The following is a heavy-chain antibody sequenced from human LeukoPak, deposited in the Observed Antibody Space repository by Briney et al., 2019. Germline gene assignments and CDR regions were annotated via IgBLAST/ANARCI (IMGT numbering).Heavy chain of an antibody. Sequence: GGSLRLSXAASGFTFSSYGMHWARQAPGKGLEWVAFIRYDGSNKYYADSVKGRFTISRDNSKNTLYLQMNSLRAEDTAVYYCAKAWDYYDSSGSTDYWGQGTLVTVSS. D-gene: IGHD3-22*01. CDR1: GFTFSSYG. CDR3: AKAWDYYDSSGSTDY. CDR2: IRYDGSNK. J-gene: IGHJ4*02. V-gene: IGHV3-30*02.